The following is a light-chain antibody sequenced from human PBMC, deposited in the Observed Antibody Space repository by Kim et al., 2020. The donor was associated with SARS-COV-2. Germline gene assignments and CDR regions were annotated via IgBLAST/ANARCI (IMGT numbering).Light chain of an antibody. CDR1: SLRSFT. V-gene: IGLV3-19*01. CDR2: GKN. Sequence: GQTVKIPCQGDSLRSFTATWYQQKPRQAPILISYGKNNLPSGIPDRFSGSRSENTASLTITGAQAEDAADYYCSSRDTTGNRILFGGGTQLTVL. CDR3: SSRDTTGNRIL. J-gene: IGLJ3*02.